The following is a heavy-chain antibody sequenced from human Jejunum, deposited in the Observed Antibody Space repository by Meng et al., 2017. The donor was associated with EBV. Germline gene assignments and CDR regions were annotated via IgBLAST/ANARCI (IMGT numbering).Heavy chain of an antibody. D-gene: IGHD5-24*01. V-gene: IGHV2-5*02. CDR3: AHRGYNFAFDY. J-gene: IGHJ4*02. CDR1: GFSLSTSGVG. CDR2: TYWDADK. Sequence: QITLKESGPTLAKPTQTLTLTCTFSGFSLSTSGVGVAWFRQPPGKALEWLALTYWDADKRYNPSLRDRLSITKDTSKNQVVLTMTNMDPVDTATYFCAHRGYNFAFDYWGQGALVTVSS.